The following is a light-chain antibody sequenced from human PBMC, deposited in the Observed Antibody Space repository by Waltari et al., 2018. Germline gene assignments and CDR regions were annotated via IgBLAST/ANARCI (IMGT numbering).Light chain of an antibody. CDR2: NNA. J-gene: IGLJ3*02. CDR3: QSYDSSLSGSV. V-gene: IGLV1-40*01. CDR1: SSNIGAGYA. Sequence: QSVLTQPPSVSGAPGQRVTMSCTGSSSNIGAGYAVHWYQQLPGTAPKLLVYNNANRPSGVPDRCSGSKSGTSASLAITGLQPDDEADYYCQSYDSSLSGSVFGGGTKLTVL.